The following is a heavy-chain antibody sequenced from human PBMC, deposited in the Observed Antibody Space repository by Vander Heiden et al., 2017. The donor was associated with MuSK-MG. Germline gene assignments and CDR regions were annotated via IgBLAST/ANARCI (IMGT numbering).Heavy chain of an antibody. J-gene: IGHJ4*02. Sequence: QVQLQESGPGLVKPSETLSLTCTVPAGSIISYYWSWIRQPPGKGLEWIGFIFHTGSTNYNPSLESRVTMSVDTSKNQFSLKLRSVTAADTAVYYCARGRTGDHPFDYWGQGTLVTVSS. V-gene: IGHV4-59*01. CDR1: AGSIISYY. CDR3: ARGRTGDHPFDY. D-gene: IGHD7-27*01. CDR2: IFHTGST.